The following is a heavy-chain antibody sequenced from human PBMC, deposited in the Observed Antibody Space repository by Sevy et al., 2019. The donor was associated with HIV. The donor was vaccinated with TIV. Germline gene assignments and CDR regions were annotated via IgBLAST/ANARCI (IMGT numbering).Heavy chain of an antibody. V-gene: IGHV3-21*01. CDR1: GFTFSTYA. CDR3: ARDRDGSGSSGGYGMDV. Sequence: GGSLRLSCAPSGFTFSTYAMNWVRQAPGKGLEWVSSIGGSGRYTYYADSVEGRFTISRDNAKKSLYLQMNSLRAEDTAVYYCARDRDGSGSSGGYGMDVWGQGTTVTVSS. J-gene: IGHJ6*02. CDR2: IGGSGRYT. D-gene: IGHD3-10*01.